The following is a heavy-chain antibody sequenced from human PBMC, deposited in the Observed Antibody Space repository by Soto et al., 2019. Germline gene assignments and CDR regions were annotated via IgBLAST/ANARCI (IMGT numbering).Heavy chain of an antibody. Sequence: QVQVQKSGPGLVKPSETLSLTCTVSGGSISSYYVSWIRQSAGKGLEWIGRIDTSGTTNYNPSLKSRVTMSVDASKSQFSLNLSSVTAADTAVYYCARGPRGYVYYHGMDVWGQGTTVTVSS. CDR2: IDTSGTT. CDR1: GGSISSYY. J-gene: IGHJ6*02. D-gene: IGHD3-16*01. V-gene: IGHV4-4*07. CDR3: ARGPRGYVYYHGMDV.